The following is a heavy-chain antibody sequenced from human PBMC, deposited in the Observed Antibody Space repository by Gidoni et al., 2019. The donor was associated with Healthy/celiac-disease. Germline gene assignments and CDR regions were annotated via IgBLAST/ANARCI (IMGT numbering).Heavy chain of an antibody. CDR2: IWYDGSNK. CDR3: ARDQQPESYYYDSSGYYSAPSPFDY. CDR1: GFTFSSYG. D-gene: IGHD3-22*01. J-gene: IGHJ4*02. V-gene: IGHV3-33*01. Sequence: QVQLVESGGGVVQPGRSLRLSCAASGFTFSSYGMHWVRQAPGKGLGWVAVIWYDGSNKYYADSVKGRFTISRDNSKNTLYLQMNSLRAEDTAVYYCARDQQPESYYYDSSGYYSAPSPFDYWGQGTLVTVSS.